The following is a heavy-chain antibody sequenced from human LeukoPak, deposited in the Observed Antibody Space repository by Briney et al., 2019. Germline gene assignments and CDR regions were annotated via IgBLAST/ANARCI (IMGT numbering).Heavy chain of an antibody. J-gene: IGHJ1*01. CDR1: GGSFSGYY. D-gene: IGHD4-17*01. V-gene: IGHV4-34*01. Sequence: SETLSLTCAVYGGSFSGYYWSWIRQPPGKGLEWIGEINHSGSTNYNPSLKSRVTISVDTSKNQFSLKLSSVTAADTAVYYCARVGCDYSWCEYFQHWGQGTLVTVSS. CDR3: ARVGCDYSWCEYFQH. CDR2: INHSGST.